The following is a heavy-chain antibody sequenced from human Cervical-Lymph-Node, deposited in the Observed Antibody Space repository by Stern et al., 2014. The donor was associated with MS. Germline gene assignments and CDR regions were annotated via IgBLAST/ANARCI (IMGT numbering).Heavy chain of an antibody. Sequence: VQLGESGGGLVKPGGSLRLSCAASGFTFSSFSMNWVRQAPGTGLEWVSSIISVSSYLSYADAVRGRFTISTDNATTSLYLQMNSLRAEDTAVYYCARYPITMVRGVFYWGQGTLVTVSS. CDR2: IISVSSYL. CDR1: GFTFSSFS. D-gene: IGHD3-10*01. CDR3: ARYPITMVRGVFY. V-gene: IGHV3-21*01. J-gene: IGHJ4*02.